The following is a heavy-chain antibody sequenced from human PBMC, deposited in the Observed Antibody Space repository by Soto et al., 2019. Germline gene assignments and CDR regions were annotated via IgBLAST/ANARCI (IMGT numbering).Heavy chain of an antibody. V-gene: IGHV1-18*04. CDR3: AREGGGSYCSGGSCYPYYFDY. Sequence: QVQLVQSGAEVKKPGASVKVSCKASGYTFTSYGISWVRQAPGQGLEWMGWISAYNGNTNYAQKLQGRVTMTTDTSTSTAYIELRSLRSDDTAVYYCAREGGGSYCSGGSCYPYYFDYWGQGTLVTVSS. CDR1: GYTFTSYG. J-gene: IGHJ4*02. CDR2: ISAYNGNT. D-gene: IGHD2-15*01.